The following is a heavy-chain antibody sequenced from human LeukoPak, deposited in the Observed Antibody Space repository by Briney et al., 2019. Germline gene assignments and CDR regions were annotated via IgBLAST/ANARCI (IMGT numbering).Heavy chain of an antibody. V-gene: IGHV4-59*08. CDR3: ASSTKHYYYYYVMDV. CDR2: ISNSGRT. CDR1: GGSISSYY. J-gene: IGHJ6*02. Sequence: PSETLSLTCTVSGGSISSYYWSWIRQPPGKGLEWIGYISNSGRTNYNPSLKSRVTISVDTSQNQFSLKLNSVTAADTAVYFCASSTKHYYYYYVMDVWGQGTTVTVSS. D-gene: IGHD3-3*02.